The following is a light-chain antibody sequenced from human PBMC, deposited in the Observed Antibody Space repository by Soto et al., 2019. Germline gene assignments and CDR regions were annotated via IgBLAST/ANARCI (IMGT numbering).Light chain of an antibody. CDR1: QSVSSSY. V-gene: IGKV3-20*01. J-gene: IGKJ1*01. CDR2: GAS. CDR3: QHYGSSPPWT. Sequence: EIVLTQSPGTLSLSPGERATLSCRASQSVSSSYLAWYQQKPGQAPRLLIYGASSRATGIPGRFSGSGSGTDFTLTISRLEPEDFAAYYCQHYGSSPPWTFGQGTKVDIK.